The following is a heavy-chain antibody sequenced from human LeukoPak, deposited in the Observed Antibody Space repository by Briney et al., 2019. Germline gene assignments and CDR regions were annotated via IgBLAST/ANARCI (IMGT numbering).Heavy chain of an antibody. Sequence: SETLSLTCTVSGGSISSSSYYWGWIRQPPGKGLEWIGSIYYSGSTYYNPSLKSRVTISVDTSKNQFSLKLSSVTAADTAVYYCARDLATGTNWYFDLWGRGTLVTVSS. J-gene: IGHJ2*01. CDR2: IYYSGST. CDR1: GGSISSSSYY. V-gene: IGHV4-39*07. D-gene: IGHD1/OR15-1a*01. CDR3: ARDLATGTNWYFDL.